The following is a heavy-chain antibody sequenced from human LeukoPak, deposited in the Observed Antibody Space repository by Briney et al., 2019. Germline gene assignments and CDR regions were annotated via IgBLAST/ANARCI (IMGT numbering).Heavy chain of an antibody. CDR1: GVSFSGYY. V-gene: IGHV4-34*01. CDR2: INHSGST. Sequence: KSSETLSLTCAVYGVSFSGYYWSWIRQPPGKGLEWIGEINHSGSTNYNPSLKSRVTISVDTSKNQFSLKLSSVTAADTAVYYCARDRNSGSYFMGYWGQGTLVTVSS. J-gene: IGHJ4*02. D-gene: IGHD1-26*01. CDR3: ARDRNSGSYFMGY.